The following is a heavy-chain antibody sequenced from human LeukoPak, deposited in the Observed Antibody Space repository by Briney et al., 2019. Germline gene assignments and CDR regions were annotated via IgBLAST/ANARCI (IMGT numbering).Heavy chain of an antibody. CDR2: IYHSGST. CDR3: ARRGPPRTLLRGVKSGWFDP. CDR1: GYSISSGYY. J-gene: IGHJ5*02. V-gene: IGHV4-38-2*02. D-gene: IGHD3-10*01. Sequence: KPSETLSLTCTVSGYSISSGYYWGWIRQPPGKGLEWIGSIYHSGSTYYNPSLKSRVTISVDTSKNQFSLKLSSVTAADTAVYYCARRGPPRTLLRGVKSGWFDPWGQGTLVTVSS.